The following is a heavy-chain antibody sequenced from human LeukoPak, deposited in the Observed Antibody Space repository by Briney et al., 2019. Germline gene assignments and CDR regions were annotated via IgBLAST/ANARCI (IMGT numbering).Heavy chain of an antibody. CDR1: GFTFSDYY. D-gene: IGHD3-10*01. CDR2: ISSSGSTK. CDR3: ASRRALGLLWFGELYY. V-gene: IGHV3-11*01. J-gene: IGHJ4*02. Sequence: GGSLRLSCAASGFTFSDYYMSWIRQAPGKGLEWVSYISSSGSTKYYADSVKGRFTISRDNAKNSLYLQMNSLRAEDTAVYYCASRRALGLLWFGELYYWGQGTLVTVSS.